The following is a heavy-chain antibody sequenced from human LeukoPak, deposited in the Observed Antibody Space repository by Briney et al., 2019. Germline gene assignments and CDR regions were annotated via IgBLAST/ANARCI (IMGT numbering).Heavy chain of an antibody. CDR2: ISYDGSNK. CDR1: GFTFSSYV. D-gene: IGHD3-22*01. CDR3: AKWAYYYDSSGYYPRSYFDY. J-gene: IGHJ4*02. Sequence: GGSLRLSCAASGFTFSSYVMHWVRQAPGKGLEWVAVISYDGSNKYYADSVKGRFTISRDNSKNTLYLQMNSLRAEDTAVYYCAKWAYYYDSSGYYPRSYFDYWGQGTLVTVSS. V-gene: IGHV3-30*18.